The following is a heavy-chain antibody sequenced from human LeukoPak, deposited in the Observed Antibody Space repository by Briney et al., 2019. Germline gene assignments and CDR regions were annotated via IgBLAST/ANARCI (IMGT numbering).Heavy chain of an antibody. J-gene: IGHJ4*02. CDR3: ARSAPGYYDSSGYRDY. CDR2: LSYSGGST. D-gene: IGHD3-22*01. Sequence: GGSLRLSRAASGFNLSSYAMSWVPHAPGKGGEWVSDLSYSGGSTYYADSVKGRFTISRDNSKNTLYLQMNSLRAEDTAVYYCARSAPGYYDSSGYRDYWGQGTLVTVSS. V-gene: IGHV3-23*01. CDR1: GFNLSSYA.